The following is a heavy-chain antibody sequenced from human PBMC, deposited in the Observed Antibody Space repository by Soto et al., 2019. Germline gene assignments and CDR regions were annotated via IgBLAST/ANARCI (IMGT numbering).Heavy chain of an antibody. Sequence: QVQLVESGGGVVQPGRSLRLSCAASGFTFSSYGMHWVRQAPGKGLEWVAVISYDGSSKYHADSVKGRFTISRDNSKNALYLQMNSLRAEDTAVYYYAKDRSSSWTLDYWGQGTLVIVSS. D-gene: IGHD6-13*01. CDR3: AKDRSSSWTLDY. CDR2: ISYDGSSK. J-gene: IGHJ4*02. V-gene: IGHV3-30*18. CDR1: GFTFSSYG.